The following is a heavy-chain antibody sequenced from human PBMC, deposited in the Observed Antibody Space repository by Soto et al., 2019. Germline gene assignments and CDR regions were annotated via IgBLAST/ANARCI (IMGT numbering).Heavy chain of an antibody. D-gene: IGHD2-21*02. CDR1: GGSISSGGYS. J-gene: IGHJ1*01. CDR3: ARAGRRLLFSPSAEYFQH. V-gene: IGHV4-30-2*01. CDR2: IYHSGST. Sequence: SETLSLTCAVSGGSISSGGYSWSWIRQPPGKGLEWIGYIYHSGSTYYNPSLKSRVTISVDRSKNQFSLKLSSVTAADTAVYYCARAGRRLLFSPSAEYFQHWGQGTLVTVSS.